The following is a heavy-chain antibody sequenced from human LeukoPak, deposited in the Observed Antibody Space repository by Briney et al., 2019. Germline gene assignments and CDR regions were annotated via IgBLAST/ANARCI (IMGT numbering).Heavy chain of an antibody. CDR3: VRETFRATTRALTKYYFDY. V-gene: IGHV3-21*04. CDR2: ISSSSSYI. CDR1: GFTFSSYS. J-gene: IGHJ4*02. D-gene: IGHD1-26*01. Sequence: PGGSLRLSCAASGFTFSSYSMNWVRQAPGKGLEWVSSISSSSSYIYYADSVKGRFTISRDNARNSLYLEMNSLRAEDTALYYCVRETFRATTRALTKYYFDYWGQGTLVTVSS.